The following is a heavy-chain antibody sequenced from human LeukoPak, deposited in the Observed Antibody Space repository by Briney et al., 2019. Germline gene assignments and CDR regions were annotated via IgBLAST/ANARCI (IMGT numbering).Heavy chain of an antibody. CDR2: INHSGST. D-gene: IGHD2-15*01. V-gene: IGHV4-34*01. CDR1: GGSVRGYY. CDR3: ARGRLVVAATRRWFDP. Sequence: SETLSLNCAVYGGSVRGYYWSWIRQPRGKGLEWIGEINHSGSTNYNPSLKSRVTISVDTSKNQFSLKLSSVTAADTAVYYCARGRLVVAATRRWFDPWGQGTLVTVSS. J-gene: IGHJ5*02.